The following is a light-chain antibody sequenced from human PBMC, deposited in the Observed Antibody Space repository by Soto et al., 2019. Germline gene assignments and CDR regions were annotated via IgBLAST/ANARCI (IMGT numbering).Light chain of an antibody. CDR1: SSDVGSYNR. J-gene: IGLJ1*01. Sequence: QAVVTQPPSVSGSPGQSVTISCPGTSSDVGSYNRVSWYQQPPGTAPKLMVYEVSNRPSGVPDRFSGSKSGNTASLTISWLQAEDEADYYYSSYTSSSPYVFGTGTKVTVL. CDR2: EVS. V-gene: IGLV2-18*02. CDR3: SSYTSSSPYV.